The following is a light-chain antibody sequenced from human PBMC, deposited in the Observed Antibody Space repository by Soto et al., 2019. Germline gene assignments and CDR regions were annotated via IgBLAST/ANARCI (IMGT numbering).Light chain of an antibody. V-gene: IGLV2-14*01. CDR3: SSYTTSVTYV. J-gene: IGLJ1*01. CDR2: DVS. CDR1: SIDVGAYNS. Sequence: QSVLTQPASVSGSPGQSITISCTGTSIDVGAYNSVSWYQQHPGKAPKLIIYDVSTRPSGISDRFSGSKSGNTASLTISGLQAEDESDYYCSSYTTSVTYVFGTGTKVTVL.